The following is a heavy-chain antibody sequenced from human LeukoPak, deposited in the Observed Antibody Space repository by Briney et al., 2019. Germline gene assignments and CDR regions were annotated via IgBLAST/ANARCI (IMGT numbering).Heavy chain of an antibody. CDR2: I. CDR3: AKGVVVAPDVTPFDY. V-gene: IGHV3-23*01. D-gene: IGHD2-2*01. Sequence: GGSLRLSCAVSGLTFNNYAMSWVRQAPGKGLEWVSGISRDNSKNTLYLQMNSLRAEDTAVYYCAKGVVVAPDVTPFDYWGQGTLVTVSS. CDR1: GLTFNNYA. J-gene: IGHJ4*02.